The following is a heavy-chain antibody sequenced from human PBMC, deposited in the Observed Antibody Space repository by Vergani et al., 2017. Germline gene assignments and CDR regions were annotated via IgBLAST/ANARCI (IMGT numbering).Heavy chain of an antibody. CDR1: GGSISSYY. V-gene: IGHV4-59*01. CDR3: VREQQLAYYFDY. J-gene: IGHJ4*02. CDR2: IYYSGST. Sequence: QVQLQESGPGLVKPSETLSLTCTVSGGSISSYYWSWIRQPPGKGLEWIWYIYYSGSTNYNPSSKSRVTISVDTSKNQFSLKLSTVTAADTAVYYCVREQQLAYYFDYWGQGTLVTVSS. D-gene: IGHD6-13*01.